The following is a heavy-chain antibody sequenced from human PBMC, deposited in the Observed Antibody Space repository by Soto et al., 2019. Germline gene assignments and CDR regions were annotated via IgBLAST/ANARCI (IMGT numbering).Heavy chain of an antibody. V-gene: IGHV5-51*01. Sequence: EVQLVQSGAEVKKPGESLKISCKGSGYNFTNYWIGWVRQMPGKGLESMGIIYPGDSDTRYSPSFQGQVTISADKSISTADLQGSSLKASDTAMYYCAGGGVRGVVTRTRDYYGMDVWGQGTTVTVSS. CDR2: IYPGDSDT. CDR1: GYNFTNYW. J-gene: IGHJ6*02. D-gene: IGHD3-10*01. CDR3: AGGGVRGVVTRTRDYYGMDV.